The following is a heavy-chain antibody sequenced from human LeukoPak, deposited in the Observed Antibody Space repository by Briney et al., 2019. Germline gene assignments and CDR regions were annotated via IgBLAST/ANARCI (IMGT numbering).Heavy chain of an antibody. Sequence: PSETLSLTCTVSGGSISSGGYYWSWIRRHPGKGLEWIGYIYYSGSTYYNPSLKSRVTISVDTSKNQFSLKLSSVTAADTAVYYCARDTELELQAFDIWGQGTMVTVSS. CDR3: ARDTELELQAFDI. V-gene: IGHV4-31*03. CDR1: GGSISSGGYY. CDR2: IYYSGST. J-gene: IGHJ3*02. D-gene: IGHD1-7*01.